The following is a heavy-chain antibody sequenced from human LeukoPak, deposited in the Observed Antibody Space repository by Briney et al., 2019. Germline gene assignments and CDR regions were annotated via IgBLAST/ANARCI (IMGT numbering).Heavy chain of an antibody. D-gene: IGHD3-16*02. J-gene: IGHJ6*03. V-gene: IGHV3-15*01. CDR2: IKSKTDGGTP. CDR3: ARDYVWGSYPTERYMDV. CDR1: GFTFSNAW. Sequence: PGGSLRLSCAASGFTFSNAWMSWVRQAPGKGLEWVGQIKSKTDGGTPDYAAPVKGRFTISRDDSKNTLYLQMNSLRAEDTAVYYCARDYVWGSYPTERYMDVWGKGTTVTVSS.